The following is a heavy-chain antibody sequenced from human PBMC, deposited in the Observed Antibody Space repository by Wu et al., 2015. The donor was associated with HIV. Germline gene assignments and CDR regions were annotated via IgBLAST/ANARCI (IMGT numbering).Heavy chain of an antibody. CDR2: ISAQNGNT. CDR1: GYIFSDFG. V-gene: IGHV1-18*01. J-gene: IGHJ1*01. D-gene: IGHD3-22*01. CDR3: ARGHYYDTSSSPVY. Sequence: VQLVQSGGEVKKPGASMKVACKSSGYIFSDFGIHWVRQAPGEGLEWMGWISAQNGNTKYAQKFQGRVTMTTETSSSTAYMELRSLRSDDTAVYFCARGHYYDTSSSPVYWGPGTRVTVS.